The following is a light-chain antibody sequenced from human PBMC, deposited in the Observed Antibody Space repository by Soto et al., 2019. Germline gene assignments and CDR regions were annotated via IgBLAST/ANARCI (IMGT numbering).Light chain of an antibody. J-gene: IGKJ2*01. CDR1: QSVSSSY. CDR2: GAS. V-gene: IGKV3-20*01. Sequence: EIVLTQSPGTLSLSPGERATLSCRASQSVSSSYLAWYQQKPGQAPRLLIYGASSRATGIPDRFSGSGSGTDFTLTISRLEPEDFAVHYCQQYGSSPPVTFGQGTKLEIK. CDR3: QQYGSSPPVT.